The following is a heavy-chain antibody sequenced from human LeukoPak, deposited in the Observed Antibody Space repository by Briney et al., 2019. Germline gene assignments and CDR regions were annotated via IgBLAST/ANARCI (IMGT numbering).Heavy chain of an antibody. CDR3: ARDLEGYYGMDV. Sequence: PGGSLRLSCAASGFTFSSYAMSWVRQAPGKGLEWVSAISGSGGSTYYADSVKGRFTISRDNSKNTLYLQMNSLRVEDTAVYYCARDLEGYYGMDVWGQGTTVIVSS. CDR2: ISGSGGST. J-gene: IGHJ6*02. V-gene: IGHV3-23*01. CDR1: GFTFSSYA.